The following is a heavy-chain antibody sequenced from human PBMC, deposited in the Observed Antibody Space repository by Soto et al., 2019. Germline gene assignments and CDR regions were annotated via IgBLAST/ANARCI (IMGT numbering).Heavy chain of an antibody. CDR2: INHSGST. Sequence: SETLSLTCAVYGGSFSGYYWSWIRQPPGKGLEWIGEINHSGSTNYNPSLKSRVTISVDTSKNQFSLKLSSVTAADTAVYYCARGLSGWYEVDWLDPWGQGTLVTVSS. V-gene: IGHV4-34*01. J-gene: IGHJ5*02. CDR1: GGSFSGYY. CDR3: ARGLSGWYEVDWLDP. D-gene: IGHD6-19*01.